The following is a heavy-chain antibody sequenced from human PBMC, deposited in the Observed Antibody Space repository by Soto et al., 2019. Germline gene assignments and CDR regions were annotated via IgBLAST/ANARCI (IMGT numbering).Heavy chain of an antibody. CDR2: IYSGGST. CDR3: ARDFYYYGSGTMGGYFDY. Sequence: EVQLVESGGGLVQPGGSLRLSCAVSGLTVSSNYMRWVRQAPGKGLEWVSVIYSGGSTNNADSVKGRFTISRDNSKNTLYLQMNSLRAEDTAVYYCARDFYYYGSGTMGGYFDYWGQGTLVTVSS. V-gene: IGHV3-66*01. CDR1: GLTVSSNY. D-gene: IGHD3-10*01. J-gene: IGHJ4*02.